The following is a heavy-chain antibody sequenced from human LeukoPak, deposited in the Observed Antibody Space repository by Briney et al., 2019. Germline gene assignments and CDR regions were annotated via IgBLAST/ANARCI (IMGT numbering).Heavy chain of an antibody. D-gene: IGHD3-3*01. J-gene: IGHJ4*02. CDR3: AKDRQTITIFGVVNTPRANFDY. Sequence: GGSLRLSCAASGFSFSRYDIHWVRQAPGKGLEWVAFIRYDGGNKNYADSVKGRFTISRDNFMSTVYLQMNSLRAEDTAVYYCAKDRQTITIFGVVNTPRANFDYWGQGTLVTVSS. V-gene: IGHV3-30*02. CDR1: GFSFSRYD. CDR2: IRYDGGNK.